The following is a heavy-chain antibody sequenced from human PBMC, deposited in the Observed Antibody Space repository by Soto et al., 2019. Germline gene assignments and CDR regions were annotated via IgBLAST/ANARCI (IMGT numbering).Heavy chain of an antibody. J-gene: IGHJ6*01. CDR3: ARADYEILTGSYAMDV. Sequence: ETLSLTYTVSGDSLGNYYWFWIRQPVGKGLEWIGRVSSSGNTNANPTLNSRATMSIDTSKNQFSLRLRSVTAADTAVYYCARADYEILTGSYAMDVWGQGTTVTV. D-gene: IGHD3-9*01. CDR2: VSSSGNT. CDR1: GDSLGNYY. V-gene: IGHV4-4*07.